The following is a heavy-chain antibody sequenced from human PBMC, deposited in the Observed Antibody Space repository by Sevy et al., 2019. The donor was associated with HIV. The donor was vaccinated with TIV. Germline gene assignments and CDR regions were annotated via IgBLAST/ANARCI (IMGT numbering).Heavy chain of an antibody. CDR3: ARSPPIVVVPGAPSWFDP. Sequence: SETLSLTCAVHGGSFSGYYWNWIRQPPGKGLEWIGEINHSGSTNYNPSLKSRVTISVDTSKNTFSLKLSSVTAADTAVYYCARSPPIVVVPGAPSWFDPWGQGTLVTVSS. J-gene: IGHJ5*02. CDR1: GGSFSGYY. CDR2: INHSGST. V-gene: IGHV4-34*01. D-gene: IGHD2-2*01.